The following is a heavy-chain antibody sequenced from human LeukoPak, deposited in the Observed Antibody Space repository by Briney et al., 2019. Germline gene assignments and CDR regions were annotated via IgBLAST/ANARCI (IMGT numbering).Heavy chain of an antibody. Sequence: PSETLSLTCAVYGGSFSGYYWSWIRQPPGKGLEWIGEINHSGSTNYNPSLKSRVTISVDTSKNQFSLKLSSVTAADTAVYYCARGAVTTNGPIDYWGQGTLVTVSS. D-gene: IGHD4-17*01. CDR2: INHSGST. CDR3: ARGAVTTNGPIDY. V-gene: IGHV4-34*01. CDR1: GGSFSGYY. J-gene: IGHJ4*02.